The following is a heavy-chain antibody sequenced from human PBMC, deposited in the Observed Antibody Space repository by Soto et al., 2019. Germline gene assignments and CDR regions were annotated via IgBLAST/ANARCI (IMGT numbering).Heavy chain of an antibody. D-gene: IGHD6-13*01. CDR2: IYTSGST. V-gene: IGHV4-4*07. Sequence: SETLSLTCAVSGYSISSGYYWSWIRQPAGKGLEWIGRIYTSGSTNYNPSLKSRVTMSVDTSKNQFSLKLSSVTAADTAVYYCARDVSAAGTLDYWGQGTLVTVSS. J-gene: IGHJ4*02. CDR3: ARDVSAAGTLDY. CDR1: GYSISSGYY.